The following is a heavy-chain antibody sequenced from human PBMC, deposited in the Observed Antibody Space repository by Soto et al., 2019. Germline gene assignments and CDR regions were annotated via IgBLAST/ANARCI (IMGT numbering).Heavy chain of an antibody. J-gene: IGHJ3*01. D-gene: IGHD1-26*01. CDR1: GYAFPHYV. CDR2: STHTGNT. CDR3: ARSGEHPSDD. Sequence: ASVKVSCKTSGYAFPHYVINWVRQAPGHGLEWMGFSTHTGNTNYAQNFQGRVVLTTDTSTSTAYMEVTSLRSDDTAVYYCARSGEHPSDDWG. V-gene: IGHV1-18*01.